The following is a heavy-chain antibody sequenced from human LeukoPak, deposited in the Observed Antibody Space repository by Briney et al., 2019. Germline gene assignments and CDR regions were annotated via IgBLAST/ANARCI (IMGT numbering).Heavy chain of an antibody. Sequence: ASVKVSCKASGYTFTGYYMHWVRQAPGQGLEWMGWINPNSGGTNYAQKFQGRVTMTRDTSISTAYVELSRLRSDDTAVYYCARVVNYYYGMDVWGQGTTVTVSS. CDR3: ARVVNYYYGMDV. V-gene: IGHV1-2*02. CDR2: INPNSGGT. CDR1: GYTFTGYY. J-gene: IGHJ6*02. D-gene: IGHD2-2*01.